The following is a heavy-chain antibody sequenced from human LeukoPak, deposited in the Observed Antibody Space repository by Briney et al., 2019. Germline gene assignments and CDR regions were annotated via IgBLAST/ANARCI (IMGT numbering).Heavy chain of an antibody. V-gene: IGHV3-21*04. CDR2: ISSRSSYI. D-gene: IGHD1-1*01. CDR3: ARDQLPIAEARQYNWFDP. CDR1: GFTFSTYS. J-gene: IGHJ5*02. Sequence: SGGSLSLSCAASGFTFSTYSMNWVRQAPGKGLEWVSSISSRSSYINYVDSVKGRFTISRDNAKNSLYLQMNSLRVEDTAIYYCARDQLPIAEARQYNWFDPWGQGTLVTVSS.